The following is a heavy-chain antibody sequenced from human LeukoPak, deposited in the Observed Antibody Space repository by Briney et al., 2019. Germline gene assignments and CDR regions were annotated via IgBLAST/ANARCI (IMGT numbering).Heavy chain of an antibody. Sequence: GGSLRLSCAVSGFTFRTYWMHWVRQVPGKGLVWVSRINEDGSITNYADSVTGRFRISSDNAENTLYLHMNSLRGEDTAVYYCGRDLGGRWGLWGQGTLVTVSS. V-gene: IGHV3-74*01. J-gene: IGHJ4*02. CDR3: GRDLGGRWGL. CDR2: INEDGSIT. D-gene: IGHD5-24*01. CDR1: GFTFRTYW.